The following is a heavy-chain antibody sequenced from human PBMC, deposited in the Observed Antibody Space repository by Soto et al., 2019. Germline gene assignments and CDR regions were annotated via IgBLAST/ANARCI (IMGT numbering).Heavy chain of an antibody. Sequence: PSETLSLTCTVSGGSIISYYWSWIRQPAGRGLEWIGRIYGTDNTNYNPSLKSRVTMSVDPSKNQLSLILTSVTAADTAVYYCVRGRGDYFDSTGYYFDYWGQGALVTVSS. D-gene: IGHD3-22*01. V-gene: IGHV4-4*07. CDR2: IYGTDNT. J-gene: IGHJ4*02. CDR1: GGSIISYY. CDR3: VRGRGDYFDSTGYYFDY.